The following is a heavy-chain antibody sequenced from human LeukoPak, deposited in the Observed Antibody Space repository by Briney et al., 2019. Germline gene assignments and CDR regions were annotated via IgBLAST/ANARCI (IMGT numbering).Heavy chain of an antibody. D-gene: IGHD4-23*01. V-gene: IGHV3-7*05. CDR3: SGGNSFDY. CDR2: IKQDGSEK. CDR1: GFSSSTYW. J-gene: IGHJ4*02. Sequence: GGSLRLSCAASGFSSSTYWMSWVRQAPGKGLEWVANIKQDGSEKYYVDSVKGRFTISRDNAKNSLFLQMNSLRAEDTALYYCSGGNSFDYWGQGTLVTVSS.